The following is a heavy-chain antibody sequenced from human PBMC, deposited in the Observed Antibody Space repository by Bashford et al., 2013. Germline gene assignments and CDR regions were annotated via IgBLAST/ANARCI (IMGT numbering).Heavy chain of an antibody. J-gene: IGHJ6*02. CDR2: IIPIFGTA. V-gene: IGHV1-69*01. CDR3: ARDSGARGWELQQGTYYYYGMDV. D-gene: IGHD1-26*01. Sequence: WVRQAPGQGLEWMGGIIPIFGTANYAQKFQGRVTITADESTSTAYMELSSLRSEDTAVYYCARDSGARGWELQQGTYYYYGMDVWGQGTTVTVSS.